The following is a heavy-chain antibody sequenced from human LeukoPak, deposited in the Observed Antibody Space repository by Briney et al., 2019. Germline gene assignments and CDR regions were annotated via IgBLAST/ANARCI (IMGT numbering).Heavy chain of an antibody. V-gene: IGHV4-38-2*01. CDR1: GYSISSGYY. CDR2: IYHSGST. CDR3: ARPYYDFWSGNENRFDP. J-gene: IGHJ5*02. D-gene: IGHD3-3*01. Sequence: PSETLSLTCAVSGYSISSGYYWGWIRQPPGKGLEWIGSIYHSGSTYYNPSLKSRVTISVDTSKNQFSLKLSSVTAADTAVYYCARPYYDFWSGNENRFDPWGQGTLVAVSS.